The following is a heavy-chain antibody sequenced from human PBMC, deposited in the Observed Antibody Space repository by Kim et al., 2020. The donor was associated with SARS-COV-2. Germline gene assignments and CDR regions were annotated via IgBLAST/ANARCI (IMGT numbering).Heavy chain of an antibody. Sequence: GGSLRLSCAASGFAFSSYSMHWVRQAPGKGLEWVACISSSSNTIYYADSVTGRFTISRDNAKNTLYLQMNSLRDEDTAVYYCARDSGSSGYDPFDYWGQGTPVTVSS. CDR3: ARDSGSSGYDPFDY. J-gene: IGHJ4*02. CDR1: GFAFSSYS. V-gene: IGHV3-48*02. D-gene: IGHD5-12*01. CDR2: ISSSSNTI.